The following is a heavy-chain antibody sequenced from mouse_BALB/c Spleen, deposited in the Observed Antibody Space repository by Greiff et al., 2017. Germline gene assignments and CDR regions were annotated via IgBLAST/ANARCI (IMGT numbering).Heavy chain of an antibody. D-gene: IGHD1-1*01. J-gene: IGHJ1*01. V-gene: IGHV1S29*02. CDR3: ARPHYYGSSYDVWYFDV. CDR1: GYTFTDYN. Sequence: EVQLQQSGPELVKPGASVKISCKASGYTFTDYNMHWVKQSHGKSLEWIGYISPYNGATCSNQTFKSKATLTLDNSSSTAYMELRSLTSEDSAVYYCARPHYYGSSYDVWYFDVWGAGTTVTVSS. CDR2: ISPYNGAT.